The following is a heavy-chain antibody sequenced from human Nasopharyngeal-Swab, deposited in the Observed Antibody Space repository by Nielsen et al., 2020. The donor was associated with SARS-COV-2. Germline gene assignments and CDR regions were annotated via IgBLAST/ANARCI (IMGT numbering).Heavy chain of an antibody. CDR1: GFTFSSYA. CDR2: IYSGGSST. D-gene: IGHD1-26*01. Sequence: VGSLRLSCSASGFTFSSYAMSWVRQAPGKGLEWVSVIYSGGSSTYYADSVKGRFTISRDNSKNTLYLQMNSLRAEDTAVYYGAKDQGSDYDYWGQGTLVTVSS. V-gene: IGHV3-23*03. CDR3: AKDQGSDYDY. J-gene: IGHJ4*02.